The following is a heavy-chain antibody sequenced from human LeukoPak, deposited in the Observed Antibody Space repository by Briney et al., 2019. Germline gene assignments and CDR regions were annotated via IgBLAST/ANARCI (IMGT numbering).Heavy chain of an antibody. CDR3: ASQPSAVAGNY. Sequence: PGGSLRLSCAASGFXFSSYWIHWVRQAPGKGLEWVSHINSEGSSTSYADSVKGRFTISRDNAKNTLYLQMNSLRAEDTGVYYCASQPSAVAGNYWGQGTLVTVSS. V-gene: IGHV3-74*01. J-gene: IGHJ4*02. CDR1: GFXFSSYW. CDR2: INSEGSST. D-gene: IGHD6-19*01.